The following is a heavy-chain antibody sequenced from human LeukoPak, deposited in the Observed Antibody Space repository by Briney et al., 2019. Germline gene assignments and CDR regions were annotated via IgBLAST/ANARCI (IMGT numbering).Heavy chain of an antibody. D-gene: IGHD7-27*01. J-gene: IGHJ4*02. V-gene: IGHV3-7*01. CDR1: GFTFNSYW. CDR3: ARDLAWGGY. CDR2: IKQDGSEK. Sequence: GGSLRLSCAASGFTFNSYWMSWVRQAPGKGLEWMANIKQDGSEKYYVDSVKGRFTISRDNAKNSVYLQMNSLRAEDTAVYYCARDLAWGGYWGQGTLVTVSS.